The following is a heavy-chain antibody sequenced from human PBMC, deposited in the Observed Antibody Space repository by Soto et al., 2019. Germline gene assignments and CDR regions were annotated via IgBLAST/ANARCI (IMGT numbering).Heavy chain of an antibody. Sequence: QVQLQESGPGLVKPSETLSLTCTVSGGSISSYYWSWIRQPPGKGLEWIGYIYYSGSTNYNPSLKSRVTISGDTSKNQFALKLSSVTAADTAVYYCATHIAAAGTRSYFDYWGQGTLVTVSS. D-gene: IGHD6-13*01. J-gene: IGHJ4*02. CDR3: ATHIAAAGTRSYFDY. V-gene: IGHV4-59*01. CDR1: GGSISSYY. CDR2: IYYSGST.